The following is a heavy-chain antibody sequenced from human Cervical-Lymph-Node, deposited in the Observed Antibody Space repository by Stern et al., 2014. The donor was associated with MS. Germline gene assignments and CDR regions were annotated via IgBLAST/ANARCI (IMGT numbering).Heavy chain of an antibody. J-gene: IGHJ4*02. CDR3: AKEGANDCFDY. Sequence: QVQLVQSGAEVRKPGASVKVSCKASGYTFTSSAMNWVRQAPGQRLEWMGGIIAGTGNSKDSQKFQARVTLTRDTSASTAYMELSSLRSEDTAVYYCAKEGANDCFDYWGQGTLVTVSS. CDR1: GYTFTSSA. V-gene: IGHV1-3*01. CDR2: IIAGTGNS.